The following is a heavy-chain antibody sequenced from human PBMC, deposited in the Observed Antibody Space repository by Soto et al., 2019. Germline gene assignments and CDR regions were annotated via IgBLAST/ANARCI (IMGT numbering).Heavy chain of an antibody. V-gene: IGHV3-21*01. CDR2: ISSSSSYI. D-gene: IGHD2-15*01. J-gene: IGHJ5*02. Sequence: EVQLVESGGGLVKPGGSLRLSCAASGFTFSSYSMNWVRQAPGKGLEWVSSISSSSSYIYYADSVKGRFTISRDNAKNSVDLQMNSLRAEDTAVYYCARDPVPYCSGGSCYPNWFAPWGQGTLVTVSS. CDR3: ARDPVPYCSGGSCYPNWFAP. CDR1: GFTFSSYS.